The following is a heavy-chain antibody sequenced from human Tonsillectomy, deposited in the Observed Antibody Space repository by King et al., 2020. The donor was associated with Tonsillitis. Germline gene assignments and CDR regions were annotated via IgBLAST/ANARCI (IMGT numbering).Heavy chain of an antibody. CDR1: GLPLSTYA. Sequence: VQLVESGGGLIQPGGSLRLSCADSGLPLSTYAMNWVRQAPGQGLEWVSAISGDGGSTYYGESAKGRFTISRDRSKSMLYLQMNSLRAEDTAVYYCASASGGNSGVYYFVMDVWGQGATFTVSS. J-gene: IGHJ6*02. D-gene: IGHD4-23*01. CDR2: ISGDGGST. CDR3: ASASGGNSGVYYFVMDV. V-gene: IGHV3-23*04.